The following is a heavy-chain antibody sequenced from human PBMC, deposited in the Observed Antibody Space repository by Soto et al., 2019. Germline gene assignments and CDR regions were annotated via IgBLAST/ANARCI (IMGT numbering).Heavy chain of an antibody. V-gene: IGHV1-69*01. CDR1: GGTFSNYA. D-gene: IGHD2-2*01. CDR3: ARSQGSSTSLEIYYYYYYGMDV. Sequence: QVQLVQSGAEVKKPGSSVKVSCKASGGTFSNYAISWVRQAPGQGLEWMGGIIPISGTANYAQKFQGRVTITAGAPTSTAYMELSSLRSEDTAVYYCARSQGSSTSLEIYYYYYYGMDVWGQGTTVTVSS. J-gene: IGHJ6*02. CDR2: IIPISGTA.